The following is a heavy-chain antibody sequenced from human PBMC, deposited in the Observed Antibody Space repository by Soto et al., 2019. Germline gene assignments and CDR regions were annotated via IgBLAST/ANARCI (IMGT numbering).Heavy chain of an antibody. V-gene: IGHV3-33*01. CDR2: IWYDGSNK. D-gene: IGHD3-22*01. CDR3: ARDRYYDSSGATYYYGMDV. CDR1: GFTFSSYG. J-gene: IGHJ6*02. Sequence: PGGSLRLSCAASGFTFSSYGMHWVRQAPGKGLEWVAVIWYDGSNKYYADSVKGRFTISRDNSKNTLYLQMNSLRAEDTAVYYCARDRYYDSSGATYYYGMDVWGQGTTVTVSS.